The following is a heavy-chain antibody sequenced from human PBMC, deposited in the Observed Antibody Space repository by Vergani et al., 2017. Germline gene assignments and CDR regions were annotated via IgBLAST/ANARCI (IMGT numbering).Heavy chain of an antibody. CDR3: ARDFGASLDH. CDR1: GYTFNNYG. Sequence: QVQLVQSGAEVKKPGASVKVSCKASGYTFNNYGLSWVRQAPGQGLEWMAWIGTYNAKTNYAQKFQDRVTLTTDTYTSTAYMELRSLRSGDTATYYCARDFGASLDHWGQGTLVTVSS. CDR2: IGTYNAKT. D-gene: IGHD3-3*01. J-gene: IGHJ4*02. V-gene: IGHV1-18*01.